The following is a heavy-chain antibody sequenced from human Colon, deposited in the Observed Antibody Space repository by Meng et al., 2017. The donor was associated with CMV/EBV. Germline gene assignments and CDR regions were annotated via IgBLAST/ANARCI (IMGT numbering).Heavy chain of an antibody. V-gene: IGHV4-34*01. Sequence: SFSGYYWSWIRQPPGKGLEWIGEINHSGSTNYNPSLKSRVTISVDTSKNQFSLKLSSVTAADTAVYYCARVGLRFLEWFTVEHWVDPWGQGTLVTVSS. D-gene: IGHD3-3*01. CDR1: SFSGYY. CDR3: ARVGLRFLEWFTVEHWVDP. CDR2: INHSGST. J-gene: IGHJ5*02.